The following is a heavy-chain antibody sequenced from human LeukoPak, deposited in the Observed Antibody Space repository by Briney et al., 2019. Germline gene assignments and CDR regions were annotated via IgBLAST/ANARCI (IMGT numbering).Heavy chain of an antibody. CDR3: ARQPPRIPGHPYWYFDL. Sequence: GESLKISCKGSGDTFANHWITWVRRMPGKGPEWMGMIHVPESDTRYSPPFVGQVTFSVDKSANTAYLQWNSLQASESGIYYSARQPPRIPGHPYWYFDLWGRGTLVTVSS. V-gene: IGHV5-51*01. D-gene: IGHD2-21*01. J-gene: IGHJ2*01. CDR1: GDTFANHW. CDR2: IHVPESDT.